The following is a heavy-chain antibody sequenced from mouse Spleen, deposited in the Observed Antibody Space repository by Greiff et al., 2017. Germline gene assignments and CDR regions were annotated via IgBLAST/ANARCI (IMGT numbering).Heavy chain of an antibody. V-gene: IGHV5-9-2*01. CDR1: GFTFSSYG. CDR3: ARPPYYGSSRYFDV. CDR2: ISGGGSYT. D-gene: IGHD1-1*01. J-gene: IGHJ1*01. Sequence: EVQLQESGGGLVKPGGSLKLSCAASGFTFSSYGMSWVRQTPEKRLEWVATISGGGSYTYYPDSVKGRFTISRDNAKNNLYLQMSSLRSEDTALYYCARPPYYGSSRYFDVWGAGTTVTVSS.